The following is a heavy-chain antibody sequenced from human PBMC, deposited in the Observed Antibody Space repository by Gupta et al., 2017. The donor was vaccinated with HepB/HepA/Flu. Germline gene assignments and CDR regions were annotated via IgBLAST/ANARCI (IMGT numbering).Heavy chain of an antibody. CDR3: AKEILYCSGGSCSYNWFDP. CDR1: GFTFSSYA. V-gene: IGHV3-23*01. D-gene: IGHD2-15*01. Sequence: EVQLLESGGGLVQPGGSLRLSCAASGFTFSSYAMSWVRQAPGKGLEWVSAISGSGGSTYYADSVKGRFTISRDNSKNTLYLKMNSLRAEETAVYYCAKEILYCSGGSCSYNWFDPWGQGTLVTVSS. CDR2: ISGSGGST. J-gene: IGHJ5*02.